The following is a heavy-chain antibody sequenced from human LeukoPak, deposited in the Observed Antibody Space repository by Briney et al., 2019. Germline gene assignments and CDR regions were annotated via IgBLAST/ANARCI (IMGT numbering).Heavy chain of an antibody. CDR1: GFTFSSYA. D-gene: IGHD2-15*01. V-gene: IGHV3-7*03. J-gene: IGHJ4*02. Sequence: GGSLRLSCAASGFTFSSYAMSWVRQAPGKGLEWVASIKQDGGETFYVDSVRGRFSISRDNAQNSLYLQMNSLRADDTAVYYCAREDRSCYYHWGQGTLVTVSS. CDR3: AREDRSCYYH. CDR2: IKQDGGET.